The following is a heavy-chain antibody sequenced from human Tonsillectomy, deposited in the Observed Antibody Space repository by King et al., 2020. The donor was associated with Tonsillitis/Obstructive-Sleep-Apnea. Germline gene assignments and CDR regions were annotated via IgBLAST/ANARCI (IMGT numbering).Heavy chain of an antibody. J-gene: IGHJ6*02. Sequence: VQLQESGPGLVKPSETLSLTCTVSGGSISSYYWSWIRQPPGKGLEWIGYIYYSGSPNYNPSLKSRVTISVDTSKNQFSLKLSSVTAADTAVYYCARDRGNGDYDYYYYGMDVWGQGTTVTVSS. CDR3: ARDRGNGDYDYYYYGMDV. CDR2: IYYSGSP. CDR1: GGSISSYY. V-gene: IGHV4-59*01. D-gene: IGHD4-17*01.